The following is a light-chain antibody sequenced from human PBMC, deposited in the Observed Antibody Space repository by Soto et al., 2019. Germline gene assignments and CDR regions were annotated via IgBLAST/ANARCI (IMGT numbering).Light chain of an antibody. Sequence: QSVLTQPPSASGSPGQSVTISCIGTSSDVGRYNYVSWYQHLPGKAPKLIIYEVTKRPSGVPDRFSGSKSGNTASLTVSGXQADDEADYYCNSYVGSNNYVFGTGTKVTVL. CDR1: SSDVGRYNY. CDR2: EVT. J-gene: IGLJ1*01. V-gene: IGLV2-8*01. CDR3: NSYVGSNNYV.